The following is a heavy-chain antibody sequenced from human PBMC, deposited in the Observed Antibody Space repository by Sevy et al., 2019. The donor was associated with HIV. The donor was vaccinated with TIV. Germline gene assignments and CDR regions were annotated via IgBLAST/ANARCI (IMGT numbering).Heavy chain of an antibody. J-gene: IGHJ4*02. CDR2: ISITGGST. V-gene: IGHV3-23*01. CDR1: GFPFSSYA. CDR3: AKDRVSGTYYTGDFDY. Sequence: GESLKISCAASGFPFSSYAMSWVRQAPGKGLEWVSVISITGGSTYYADSVKGRFTISRDNSKNTLYLQMNTLRAEDTAVYYCAKDRVSGTYYTGDFDYWGQGTLVTVSS. D-gene: IGHD3-10*01.